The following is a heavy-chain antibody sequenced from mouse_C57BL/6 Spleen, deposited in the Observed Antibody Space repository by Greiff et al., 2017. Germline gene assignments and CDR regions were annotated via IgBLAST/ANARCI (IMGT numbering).Heavy chain of an antibody. J-gene: IGHJ2*01. Sequence: EVQLQQSGPVLVKPGASVKMSCKASGYTFTDYYMNWVKQSHGQSLEWIGVIHPSNGGTSYNPKFKGKATLTVATSSSTAYLELNSLTSEDSAVYYCASTTVVDPYMDYWGQGTTLTVSS. CDR1: GYTFTDYY. CDR2: IHPSNGGT. CDR3: ASTTVVDPYMDY. V-gene: IGHV1-19*01. D-gene: IGHD1-1*01.